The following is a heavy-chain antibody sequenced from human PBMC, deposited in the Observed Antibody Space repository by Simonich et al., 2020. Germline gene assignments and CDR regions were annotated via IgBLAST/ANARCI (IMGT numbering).Heavy chain of an antibody. J-gene: IGHJ4*02. D-gene: IGHD2-15*01. V-gene: IGHV1-18*01. CDR3: ARASRGTWWYYYFDY. CDR1: GYTFTSYG. Sequence: QVQLVQSGAEVKKPGASVKVSCKASGYTFTSYGISWVRQAPGQGVAWMGWINAYNGNTNHAPKLQGSVTMTTDTATSTAYRELRSLRADDTAVYYCARASRGTWWYYYFDYWGQGTLVTVSS. CDR2: INAYNGNT.